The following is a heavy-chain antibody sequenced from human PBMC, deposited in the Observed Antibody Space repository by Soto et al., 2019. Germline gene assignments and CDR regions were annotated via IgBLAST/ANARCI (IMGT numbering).Heavy chain of an antibody. CDR2: IYYSGST. CDR3: ARDGWAVTPY. Sequence: QVQLQESGPGLVKPSQTLSLTCTVSGGSISSGDYSWSWIRQPPGKGLEWIGYIYYSGSTYYNPSLQGRVTISVDTSKNQFSLKLSSVTAADTAVYYCARDGWAVTPYWGQGTLVTVSS. CDR1: GGSISSGDYS. J-gene: IGHJ4*02. D-gene: IGHD4-17*01. V-gene: IGHV4-30-4*01.